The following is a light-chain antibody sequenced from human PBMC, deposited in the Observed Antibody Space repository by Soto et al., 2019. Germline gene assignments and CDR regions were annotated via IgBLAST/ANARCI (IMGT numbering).Light chain of an antibody. CDR3: QQYNNWPFT. Sequence: EIVMTQSPATLSVSPGERATLSCRASQSVSSNLAWYQQKPGQAPRLLIYGASTRATGIPARFSGGGSGTEFTLTISSLQSEDCAVYYCQQYNNWPFTFGGGTKVEIK. V-gene: IGKV3-15*01. CDR2: GAS. J-gene: IGKJ4*01. CDR1: QSVSSN.